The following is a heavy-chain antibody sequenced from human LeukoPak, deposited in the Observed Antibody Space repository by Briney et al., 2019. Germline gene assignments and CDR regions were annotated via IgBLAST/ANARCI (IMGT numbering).Heavy chain of an antibody. J-gene: IGHJ5*02. V-gene: IGHV5-51*01. CDR3: ARQGPLGYSGYDYNWFDP. D-gene: IGHD5-12*01. CDR2: IYPGDSDT. CDR1: EYNFTSYW. Sequence: GESLKISCKGSEYNFTSYWIAWVCQMPGKGLEWMGIIYPGDSDTRYSPSFQGQVTISADKSISTAYLQWSSLRASDTAIYYCARQGPLGYSGYDYNWFDPWGQGTLVTVSS.